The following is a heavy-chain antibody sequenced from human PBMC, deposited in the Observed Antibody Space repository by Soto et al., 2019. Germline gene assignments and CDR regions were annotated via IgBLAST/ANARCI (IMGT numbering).Heavy chain of an antibody. D-gene: IGHD3-10*01. J-gene: IGHJ4*02. V-gene: IGHV2-5*02. CDR2: IYWDDDH. CDR3: AREMYYSTDLDS. CDR1: GLSLSSNRVR. Sequence: QITLRESGPALVRPTQTLTLTCTFSGLSLSSNRVRVGWIRQPPGKALEWLALIYWDDDHRYTPSLNTTLTITKDTSKNQVVLTLNKLDPVDTATYYCAREMYYSTDLDSWGQGTMVTVSS.